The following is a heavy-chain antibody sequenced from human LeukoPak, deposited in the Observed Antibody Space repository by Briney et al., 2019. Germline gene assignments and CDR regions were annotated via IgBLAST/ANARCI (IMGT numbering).Heavy chain of an antibody. Sequence: GGSLRLSCAASGFTFDDYGMSWVRQAPGKGLEWVSGINWNGGSTGYADSVKGRFTISRDNAKNSLYLQMNSLRAQDTALHYCARISIWLPLHYWGQGTLVTVPT. D-gene: IGHD6-13*01. J-gene: IGHJ4*02. V-gene: IGHV3-20*04. CDR3: ARISIWLPLHY. CDR2: INWNGGST. CDR1: GFTFDDYG.